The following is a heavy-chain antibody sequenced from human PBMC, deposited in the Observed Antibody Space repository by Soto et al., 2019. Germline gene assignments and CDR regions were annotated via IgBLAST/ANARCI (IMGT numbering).Heavy chain of an antibody. D-gene: IGHD3-3*01. CDR1: GGSISSYY. V-gene: IGHV4-59*01. J-gene: IGHJ6*02. Sequence: SETLSLTCTVSGGSISSYYWSWIRQTPGKGLEWIGYIYHSDSTNYNPSLKSRVTISVDTSKNQFSLKLSSVTAADTAVYYCARERITIFQAYYYYYGMDVWGQGTKVTVS. CDR3: ARERITIFQAYYYYYGMDV. CDR2: IYHSDST.